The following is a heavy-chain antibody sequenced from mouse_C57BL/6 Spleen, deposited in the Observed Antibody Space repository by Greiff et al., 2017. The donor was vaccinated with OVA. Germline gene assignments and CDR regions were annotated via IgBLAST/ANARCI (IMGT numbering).Heavy chain of an antibody. D-gene: IGHD1-1*01. CDR1: GFTFSDYG. Sequence: EVQLVESGGGLVKPGGSLKLSCAASGFTFSDYGMHWVRQAPEKGLEWVAYISSGSSTIYYADTVKGRFTISRDNAKNTLFLQMTSLRSEDTAMYYCARPLYYYGSSPYAMDYWGQGTSVTVSS. CDR2: ISSGSSTI. J-gene: IGHJ4*01. CDR3: ARPLYYYGSSPYAMDY. V-gene: IGHV5-17*01.